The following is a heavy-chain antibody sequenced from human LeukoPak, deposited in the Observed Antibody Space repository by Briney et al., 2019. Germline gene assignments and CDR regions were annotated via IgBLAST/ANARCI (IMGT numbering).Heavy chain of an antibody. D-gene: IGHD3-22*01. V-gene: IGHV1-58*02. Sequence: GTSVTVSCKASGFTFTSSAMQWVRQARGQRLEWIGWIVVGSGNTNYAQKFQERVTITRDMSTSTAYMELSSLRSEDTAVYYCAADSGWVNDDSSGYNCWGQGTLVTVSS. CDR2: IVVGSGNT. CDR3: AADSGWVNDDSSGYNC. J-gene: IGHJ4*02. CDR1: GFTFTSSA.